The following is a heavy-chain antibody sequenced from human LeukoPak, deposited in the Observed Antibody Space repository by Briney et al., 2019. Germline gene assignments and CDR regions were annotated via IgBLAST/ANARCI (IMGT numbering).Heavy chain of an antibody. CDR2: IYHSGST. Sequence: SETLTLTCTVSGGSISSGGYYWSWIRQPPGKGLEWIGYIYHSGSTYYNPSLKSRVTISVDRSKNQFSLKLSSVTAADTAVYYCAWHFVSITMVRGVIIKAPTLDPWGQGTLVTVSS. CDR1: GGSISSGGYY. CDR3: AWHFVSITMVRGVIIKAPTLDP. D-gene: IGHD3-10*01. J-gene: IGHJ5*02. V-gene: IGHV4-30-2*01.